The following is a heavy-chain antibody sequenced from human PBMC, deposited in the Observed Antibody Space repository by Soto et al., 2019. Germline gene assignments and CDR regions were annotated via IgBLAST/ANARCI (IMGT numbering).Heavy chain of an antibody. CDR1: GFTVCSYA. Sequence: GGSLRLCCAASGFTVCSYAMAWVRQTPGKGLEWVSAISYSGVSTYYADSVKGRFTISRDSSENTLSLQMNSLRVDDTAVYYCARTRGYSGHDLDYWGEATLGTVPS. CDR2: ISYSGVST. D-gene: IGHD5-12*01. V-gene: IGHV3-23*01. CDR3: ARTRGYSGHDLDY. J-gene: IGHJ4*02.